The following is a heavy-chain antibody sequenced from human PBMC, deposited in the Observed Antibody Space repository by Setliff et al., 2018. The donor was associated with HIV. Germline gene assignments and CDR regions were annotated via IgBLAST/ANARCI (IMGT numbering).Heavy chain of an antibody. CDR3: ASTGIAVAGTFDY. CDR1: GGTFSSYA. D-gene: IGHD6-19*01. Sequence: GALVKVSCKGSGGTFSSYAISWVRQAPGQGLEWMGRIIPILGIANYAQKFQGRVTITADKSTSTAYMELSSLRSEDTAVYYCASTGIAVAGTFDYWGQGTLVTAPQ. V-gene: IGHV1-69*04. CDR2: IIPILGIA. J-gene: IGHJ4*02.